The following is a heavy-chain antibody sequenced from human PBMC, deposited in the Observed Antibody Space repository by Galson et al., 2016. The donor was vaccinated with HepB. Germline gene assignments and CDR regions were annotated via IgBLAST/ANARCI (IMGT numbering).Heavy chain of an antibody. J-gene: IGHJ5*02. CDR3: AKDAIGMVIGWLDP. CDR2: ISASGVT. V-gene: IGHV3-23*01. Sequence: SLRLSCAASGFRFTKFAMTWVRQAPGKGLEWVSGISASGVTYCADSVRGRFTVSRDDSKNTVFLQMKSLRADDTALYYCAKDAIGMVIGWLDPWGQGTQVTVSS. CDR1: GFRFTKFA. D-gene: IGHD3-3*01.